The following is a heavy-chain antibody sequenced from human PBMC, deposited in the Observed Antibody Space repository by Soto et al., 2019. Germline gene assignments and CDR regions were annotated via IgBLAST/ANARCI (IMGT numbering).Heavy chain of an antibody. Sequence: SETLSLTCTVSGGSISSYYWSWIRQAPGKGLEWIGYIYYSGSTNCNPSLKSRVVISIDSSKNQPSLKLRSVTAADTAVYYCASSYSSGSYGVWGYWGQGTLVTVSS. CDR2: IYYSGST. V-gene: IGHV4-59*01. CDR3: ASSYSSGSYGVWGY. J-gene: IGHJ4*02. CDR1: GGSISSYY. D-gene: IGHD6-19*01.